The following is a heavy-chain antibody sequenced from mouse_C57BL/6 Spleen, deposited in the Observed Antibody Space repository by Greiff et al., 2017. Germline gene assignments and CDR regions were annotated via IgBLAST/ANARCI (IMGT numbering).Heavy chain of an antibody. J-gene: IGHJ2*01. V-gene: IGHV1-69*01. CDR3: ARGVYYSNPYYMDY. CDR2: IDPSDSYT. Sequence: QVQLKQPGAELVMPGASVKLSCKASGYTFTSYWMHWVKQRPGQGLEWIGEIDPSDSYTNYNQKFKGKSTLTVDKSSSTAYMQLSSLTSEDSAVYYCARGVYYSNPYYMDYWGQGTTLTVSS. CDR1: GYTFTSYW. D-gene: IGHD2-5*01.